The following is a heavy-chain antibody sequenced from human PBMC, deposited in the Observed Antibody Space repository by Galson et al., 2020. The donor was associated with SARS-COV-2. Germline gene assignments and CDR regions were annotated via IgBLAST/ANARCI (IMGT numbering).Heavy chain of an antibody. CDR2: IYYTGTT. J-gene: IGHJ6*03. CDR1: GGSISSNGYH. V-gene: IGHV4-39*01. Sequence: SETLSLTCPVSGGSISSNGYHWAWIRQPPGKGLEWIGSIYYTGTTYYNPSLKSRVTISVDTSKNQFALKLSSVTAADTAVYYCARQRSNYYYYYMDVWGKGTTVTVSS. CDR3: ARQRSNYYYYYMDV. D-gene: IGHD3-10*01.